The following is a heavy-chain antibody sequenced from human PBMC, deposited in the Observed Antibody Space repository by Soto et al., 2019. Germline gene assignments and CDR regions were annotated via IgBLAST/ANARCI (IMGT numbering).Heavy chain of an antibody. D-gene: IGHD2-2*02. CDR3: ARDRDCSSTSCYSWFDP. V-gene: IGHV1-69*13. J-gene: IGHJ5*02. CDR2: IIPIFGTA. Sequence: SVKVSCKASGGTFSSYAISWVRQAPGQGLEWMGGIIPIFGTANYAQKFQGRVTITADESTSTAYMELSSLRSEDTAVYYCARDRDCSSTSCYSWFDPWGQGTLVTVSS. CDR1: GGTFSSYA.